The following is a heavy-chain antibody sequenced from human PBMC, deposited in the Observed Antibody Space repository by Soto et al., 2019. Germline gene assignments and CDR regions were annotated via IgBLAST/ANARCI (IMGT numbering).Heavy chain of an antibody. V-gene: IGHV5-10-1*04. CDR1: GYDFTKYW. J-gene: IGHJ6*02. CDR2: IDPSDSDT. Sequence: GESLKISCKGSGYDFTKYWISWVRQMPGKGLEWMGRIDPSDSDTSYSPSFQGQVTISADKSISTAYLQWSSLKASDTAMYYCARTSAAGKYYYGMDVWGQGTTVTVSS. CDR3: ARTSAAGKYYYGMDV. D-gene: IGHD6-13*01.